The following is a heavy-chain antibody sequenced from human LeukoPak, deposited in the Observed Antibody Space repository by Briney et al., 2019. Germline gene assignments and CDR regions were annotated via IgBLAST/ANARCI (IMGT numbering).Heavy chain of an antibody. Sequence: PGGSLRLPCAASGFTFSSYEMNWVRQAPGKGLEWVSYISSSGSTIYYADSVKGRFTISRDNAKNSLYLQMNSLRAEDTAVYYCARESGYCSSTSCSNWFDPWGQGTLVTVSS. CDR3: ARESGYCSSTSCSNWFDP. CDR1: GFTFSSYE. J-gene: IGHJ5*02. CDR2: ISSSGSTI. V-gene: IGHV3-48*03. D-gene: IGHD2-2*01.